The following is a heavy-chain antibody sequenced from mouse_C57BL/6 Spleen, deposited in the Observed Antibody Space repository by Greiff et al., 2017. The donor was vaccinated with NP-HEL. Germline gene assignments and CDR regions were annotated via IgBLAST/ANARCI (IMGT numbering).Heavy chain of an antibody. CDR3: ARTYGYDGYYYAMDY. CDR1: GYTFTSYW. CDR2: IYPGSGST. V-gene: IGHV1-55*01. D-gene: IGHD2-2*01. J-gene: IGHJ4*01. Sequence: VQLQQPGAELVKPGASVKMSCKASGYTFTSYWITWVKQRPGHGLEWIGDIYPGSGSTNYNEQFKSKATLTVDTSSSTAYMQLSSLTSEDSAVYYCARTYGYDGYYYAMDYWGQGTSVTVSS.